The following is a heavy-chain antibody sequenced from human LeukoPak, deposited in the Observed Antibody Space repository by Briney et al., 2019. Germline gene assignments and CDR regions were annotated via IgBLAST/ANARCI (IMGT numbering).Heavy chain of an antibody. CDR1: GGSFSGYY. CDR3: AREPSGQQLVDP. D-gene: IGHD6-13*01. Sequence: SETLSLACAVYGGSFSGYYWSWIRQPPGKGLEWIGEINHSGSTNYNPSLKSRVTISVDTSKNQFSLKLSSVTAADTAVYYCAREPSGQQLVDPWGQGTLVTVSS. CDR2: INHSGST. J-gene: IGHJ5*02. V-gene: IGHV4-34*01.